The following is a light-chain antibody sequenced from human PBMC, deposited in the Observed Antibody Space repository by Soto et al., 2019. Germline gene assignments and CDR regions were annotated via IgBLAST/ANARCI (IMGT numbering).Light chain of an antibody. CDR3: QQTYSTFNS. J-gene: IGKJ2*03. CDR1: RSIRTY. Sequence: DLQVTQSPSSLSASVGDRVTITCRASRSIRTYLNWYQQRPGKPPKLLIQTASTLQGGVPSRSSGSGSGTDFTLTISSLQPEDFAAYYCQQTYSTFNSFGQGTKLEIK. CDR2: TAS. V-gene: IGKV1-39*01.